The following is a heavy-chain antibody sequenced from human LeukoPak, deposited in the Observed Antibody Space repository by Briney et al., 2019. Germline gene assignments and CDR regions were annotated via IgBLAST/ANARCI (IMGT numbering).Heavy chain of an antibody. CDR1: GFSFRGSW. D-gene: IGHD3-22*01. Sequence: PGGSLRLSCVPSGFSFRGSWMSWVRQVPGKGLEWVANIKEDGSEKYYVDSVKGRFTISRDNTKNSLYLQMNSLRAEDTAVYYCAKDSSGAYWGQGTPVIVSS. V-gene: IGHV3-7*01. J-gene: IGHJ4*02. CDR3: AKDSSGAY. CDR2: IKEDGSEK.